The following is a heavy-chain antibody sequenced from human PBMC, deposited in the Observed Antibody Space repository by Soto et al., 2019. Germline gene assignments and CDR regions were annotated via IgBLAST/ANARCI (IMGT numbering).Heavy chain of an antibody. CDR2: INAGNGNT. J-gene: IGHJ4*02. CDR3: ARDLGVNYYDSSGPGDY. Sequence: ASVKVSCKASGYTFTSYAMHWVRQAPGQRLEWMGWINAGNGNTKYSQKLQGRVTMTTDTSTSTAYMELRSLRSDDTAVYYCARDLGVNYYDSSGPGDYWGQGTLVTVSS. D-gene: IGHD3-22*01. V-gene: IGHV1-3*01. CDR1: GYTFTSYA.